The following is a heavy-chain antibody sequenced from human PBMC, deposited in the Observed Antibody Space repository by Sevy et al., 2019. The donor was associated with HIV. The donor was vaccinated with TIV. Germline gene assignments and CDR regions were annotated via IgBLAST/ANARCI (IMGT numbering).Heavy chain of an antibody. D-gene: IGHD2-15*01. Sequence: GGSLRLSCAASGFTLSSYSMNWVRQAPGKGLEWVSSISSSSSYIYYADSVKGRFTISRDNAKNSLYLQMNSLRAEDTAVYYCARDLMVVAATTDAFDIWGQGTMVTVSS. CDR3: ARDLMVVAATTDAFDI. J-gene: IGHJ3*02. V-gene: IGHV3-21*01. CDR2: ISSSSSYI. CDR1: GFTLSSYS.